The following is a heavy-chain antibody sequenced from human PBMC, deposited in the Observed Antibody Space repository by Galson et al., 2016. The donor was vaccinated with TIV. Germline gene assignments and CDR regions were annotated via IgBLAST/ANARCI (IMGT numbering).Heavy chain of an antibody. CDR3: ARVQWGSSLVSYYYHLDV. CDR1: DRSINSDIYY. V-gene: IGHV4-39*02. D-gene: IGHD3-16*01. Sequence: SETLSLTCAVSDRSINSDIYYWAWIRQAPGKGLEWVGSVWHSGAMYQNPSLRSRLTMSVDTSKKEFSLRLRSVTAADTAVYYCARVQWGSSLVSYYYHLDVWGKGTTVIVSS. CDR2: VWHSGAM. J-gene: IGHJ6*03.